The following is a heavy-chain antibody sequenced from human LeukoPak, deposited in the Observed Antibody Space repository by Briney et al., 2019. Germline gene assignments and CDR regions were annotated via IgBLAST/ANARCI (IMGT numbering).Heavy chain of an antibody. CDR2: ISGGGSNT. Sequence: PGGSLRLSCAASGFTFSSYAMSWVRQAPGKGLEWVSAISGGGSNTYYADSVKGRFTISRDNSKNTLYLQMNSLRAEDTAVYYCITPLPYSAQGGQGTLVTVSS. J-gene: IGHJ4*02. V-gene: IGHV3-23*01. CDR3: ITPLPYSAQ. D-gene: IGHD2-21*01. CDR1: GFTFSSYA.